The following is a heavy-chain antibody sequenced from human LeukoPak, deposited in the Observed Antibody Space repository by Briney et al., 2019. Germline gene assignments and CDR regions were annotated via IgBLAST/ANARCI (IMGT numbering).Heavy chain of an antibody. CDR2: ISGSGGST. CDR3: AKAPFGGYCSSTSCPLDY. V-gene: IGHV3-23*01. J-gene: IGHJ4*02. CDR1: GFTFSSNA. Sequence: PGGSLRLSCAASGFTFSSNAMSWVRQAPGKGLEWVSAISGSGGSTYYADSVKGRFTISRDNSKNTLHLQMNSLRAEDTAVYYCAKAPFGGYCSSTSCPLDYWGQGTLVTVSS. D-gene: IGHD2-2*01.